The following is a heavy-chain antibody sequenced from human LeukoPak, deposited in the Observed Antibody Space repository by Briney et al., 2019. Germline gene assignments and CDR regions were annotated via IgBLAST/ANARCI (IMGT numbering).Heavy chain of an antibody. CDR1: GFTFTSCS. J-gene: IGHJ4*02. CDR2: ISGGGGST. Sequence: GGSLRLSCAASGFTFTSCSMNWVRQAPGKGLEWVSTISGGGGSTYYADSVKGRFTISRDNSKNTLYLQVNSLRAEDTAVYYCAKGGKWDVTPFDYWGQGTLVTVSS. D-gene: IGHD1-26*01. CDR3: AKGGKWDVTPFDY. V-gene: IGHV3-23*01.